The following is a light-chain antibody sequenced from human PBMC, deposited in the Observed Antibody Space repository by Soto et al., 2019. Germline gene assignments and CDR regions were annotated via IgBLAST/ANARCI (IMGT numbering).Light chain of an antibody. V-gene: IGKV3-11*01. CDR3: QRRIMCSLA. CDR1: QTVGNN. CDR2: EAS. Sequence: KATLSSRPSQTVGNNVAWYQQKPGQAPGLLIYEASTRATGIPPRFSGSGSGTGFTLTFGVPEPMLNGFYDLQRRIMCSLAIDQGTRLDIK. J-gene: IGKJ5*01.